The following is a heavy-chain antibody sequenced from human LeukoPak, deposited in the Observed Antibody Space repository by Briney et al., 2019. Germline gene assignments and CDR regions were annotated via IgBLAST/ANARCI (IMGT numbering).Heavy chain of an antibody. CDR2: FDHEDGET. J-gene: IGHJ4*02. CDR3: ATMSDYGDYFFDY. Sequence: ASVKVSCKVSGYTLTELSMHWVRQAPGKGLEWMGGFDHEDGETIYAQKFQGRVTMTEETSTETAYMELRSLRSEDTAVYYWATMSDYGDYFFDYWGQGTLVTVSS. CDR1: GYTLTELS. D-gene: IGHD4-17*01. V-gene: IGHV1-24*01.